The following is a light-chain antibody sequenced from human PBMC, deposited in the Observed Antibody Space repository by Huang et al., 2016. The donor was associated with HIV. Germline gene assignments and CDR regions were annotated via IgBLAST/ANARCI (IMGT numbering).Light chain of an antibody. V-gene: IGKV3-11*01. Sequence: EIVLTQSPATLSLSPGERATLSCRASQSVSSYLAWYQQKPGQAPRLLIYEASNRATGIAARFSGSGSWTDFTLTISSLEPEDFAIYYCQQRSNWPALTFGGGTKVEIK. CDR3: QQRSNWPALT. J-gene: IGKJ4*01. CDR1: QSVSSY. CDR2: EAS.